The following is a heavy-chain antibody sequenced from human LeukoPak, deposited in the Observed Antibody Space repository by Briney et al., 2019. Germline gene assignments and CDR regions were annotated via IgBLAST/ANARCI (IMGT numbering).Heavy chain of an antibody. V-gene: IGHV3-30*18. CDR2: ISYDGSNK. J-gene: IGHJ4*02. CDR3: AKEGSYFNYFDY. Sequence: PPGRSLRLSCAASGFTFSSYGMHWVRQAPGKGLEWVAVISYDGSNKYYADSVKGRFTISRDNSKNTLYLQMNSLRAEDTAVYYCAKEGSYFNYFDYWGQGTLVTVSS. CDR1: GFTFSSYG. D-gene: IGHD3-9*01.